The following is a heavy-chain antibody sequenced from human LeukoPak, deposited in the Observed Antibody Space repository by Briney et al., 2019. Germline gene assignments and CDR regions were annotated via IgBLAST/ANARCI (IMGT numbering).Heavy chain of an antibody. J-gene: IGHJ6*02. V-gene: IGHV3-7*04. CDR2: IKEDGIEK. CDR1: GFGFSDSW. CDR3: ARGHYGMDV. Sequence: GGSLRLSCVASGFGFSDSWMTCVRQAPGKGPEWVAHIKEDGIEKYYVDSVKGRFTISRDNAKNSLYLQMNSPRAEDTAVYYCARGHYGMDVWGQGTTVTVSS.